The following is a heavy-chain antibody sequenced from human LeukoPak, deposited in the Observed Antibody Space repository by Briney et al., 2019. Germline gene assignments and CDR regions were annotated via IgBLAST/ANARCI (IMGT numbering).Heavy chain of an antibody. J-gene: IGHJ4*02. CDR1: GSTFSNYH. D-gene: IGHD6-19*01. CDR2: ITSSSSTI. Sequence: PGGSLRLSCAASGSTFSNYHMSWVRQAPGKGLEWVSYITSSSSTIYYADSVKGRFTISRDNAKNSLYLQMNSLRAEDTAVYYCARVTAVAGASVGVDAWGQGILVTVS. CDR3: ARVTAVAGASVGVDA. V-gene: IGHV3-48*01.